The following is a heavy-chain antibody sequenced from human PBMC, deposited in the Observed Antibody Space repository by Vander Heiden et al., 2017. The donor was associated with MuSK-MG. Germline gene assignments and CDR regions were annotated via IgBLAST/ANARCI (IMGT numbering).Heavy chain of an antibody. D-gene: IGHD3-22*01. V-gene: IGHV4-61*02. Sequence: QVQLQESGPGLVKPSQTLSLTCPVSGGSISSGSYYWSWIRQPAGKGLEWIGRIYTSGSTNYKTSLKRRVTISVDTSKNQFSLKLSSVTPAETPVYYCARGARRCDYVSSGYPFDYWFQGSLVTVYS. CDR1: GGSISSGSYY. J-gene: IGHJ4*02. CDR3: ARGARRCDYVSSGYPFDY. CDR2: IYTSGST.